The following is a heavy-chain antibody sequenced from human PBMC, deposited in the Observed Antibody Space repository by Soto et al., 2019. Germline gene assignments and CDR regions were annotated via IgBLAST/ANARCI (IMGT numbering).Heavy chain of an antibody. CDR1: GGTFSSYA. CDR2: IIPIFGTA. V-gene: IGHV1-69*01. J-gene: IGHJ3*01. CDR3: ARGYSWNSDVADSFDL. D-gene: IGHD1-7*01. Sequence: QVQLVQSGAEVKKPGSSVKVSCKASGGTFSSYAISWVRQAPGQGLEWMGGIIPIFGTANYAQKFQGRVTITADESTSTAYMELSSLRSEDTAVYYCARGYSWNSDVADSFDLWGQGPMVTVSS.